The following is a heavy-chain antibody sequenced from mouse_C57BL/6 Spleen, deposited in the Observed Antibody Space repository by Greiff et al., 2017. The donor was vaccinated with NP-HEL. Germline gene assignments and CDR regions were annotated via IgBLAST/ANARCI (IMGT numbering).Heavy chain of an antibody. CDR2: ISDGGSYT. V-gene: IGHV5-4*01. Sequence: EVQGVESGAGLVKPGGSLKLSCAASGFTFSSYAMSWVRQTPEKRLEWVATISDGGSYTYYTDNVQGRFTIARDNVNNNLYLTMSQLKAENTAMYYGARLLTSVLEGIAYWGQGTLVTVSA. D-gene: IGHD1-1*01. CDR3: ARLLTSVLEGIAY. J-gene: IGHJ3*01. CDR1: GFTFSSYA.